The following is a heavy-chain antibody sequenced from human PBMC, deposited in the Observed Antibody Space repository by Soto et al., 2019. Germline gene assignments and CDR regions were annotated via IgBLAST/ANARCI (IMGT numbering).Heavy chain of an antibody. Sequence: QVQLQESGPGLVKPSGTLSLTCTVSSGSISSTNWWSWVRQPSGKGLEWIGEIYHSGSINYNPSLNSRVTISVDKSKNHFSLTLSSVTAADTAVYYCGRALRDFSAFDIWGQGTLVTVSS. D-gene: IGHD2-21*02. J-gene: IGHJ3*02. CDR3: GRALRDFSAFDI. CDR2: IYHSGSI. CDR1: SGSISSTNW. V-gene: IGHV4-4*02.